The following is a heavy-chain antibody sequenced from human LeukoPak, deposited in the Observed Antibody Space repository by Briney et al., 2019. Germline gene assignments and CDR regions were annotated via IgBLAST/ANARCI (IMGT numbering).Heavy chain of an antibody. J-gene: IGHJ4*02. CDR2: ISSSGSTM. V-gene: IGHV3-48*03. D-gene: IGHD6-19*01. CDR3: SLLAVASPQDY. CDR1: GFTFSTYE. Sequence: GGSLRLSCAASGFTFSTYEMHWVRQAPGKGLEWVSDISSSGSTMYYADSVKGRFTTSRDNAKNLLYLQMHSLRAEDTAVYYCSLLAVASPQDYWGQGTLVTVSS.